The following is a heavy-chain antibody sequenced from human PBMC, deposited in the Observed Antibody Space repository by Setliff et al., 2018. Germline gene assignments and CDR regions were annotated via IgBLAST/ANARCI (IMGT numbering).Heavy chain of an antibody. CDR3: ARDNQLLRIAAAGTVDY. Sequence: GGSLRLSCVASGFNFKGSWMSWVRQAPGKGLEWVSYISSSSSTIYYADSVKGRFTISRDNAKNSLYLQMNSLRAEDTAVYYCARDNQLLRIAAAGTVDYWGQGTLVTVSS. CDR2: ISSSSSTI. CDR1: GFNFKGSW. J-gene: IGHJ4*02. V-gene: IGHV3-48*04. D-gene: IGHD6-13*01.